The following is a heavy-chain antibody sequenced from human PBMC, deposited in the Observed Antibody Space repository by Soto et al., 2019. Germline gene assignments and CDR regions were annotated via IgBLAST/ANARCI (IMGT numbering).Heavy chain of an antibody. CDR1: GCSLSISDS. CDR3: ARDYDGFDY. V-gene: IGHV4-4*02. Sequence: SATLSLTCSCSGCSLSISDSWIWVRPPPGKGLEWLGNISHSGTVNYNATLRSRVTISVDKPKNQLSLKLMSVTAADTAVYYRARDYDGFDYWGPGILVTVSS. J-gene: IGHJ4*02. CDR2: ISHSGTV. D-gene: IGHD3-16*01.